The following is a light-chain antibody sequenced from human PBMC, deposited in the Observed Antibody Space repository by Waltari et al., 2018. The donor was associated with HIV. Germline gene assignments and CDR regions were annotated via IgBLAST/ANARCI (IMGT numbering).Light chain of an antibody. J-gene: IGKJ1*01. CDR2: TTS. V-gene: IGKV1-39*01. CDR1: QNIDKY. Sequence: DIQMTQSPSSLSASLGDRVPIPCRASQNIDKYLNWYQQKAGKAPKLLIYTTSNLQSGVPSRFSGSGSGTEFTLTISSLQPEDLATDYCQQGYNTPPWTFAPGTKVEVK. CDR3: QQGYNTPPWT.